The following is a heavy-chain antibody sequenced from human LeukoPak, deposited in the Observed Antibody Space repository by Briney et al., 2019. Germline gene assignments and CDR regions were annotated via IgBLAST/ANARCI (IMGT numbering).Heavy chain of an antibody. J-gene: IGHJ6*02. CDR1: GFIFDDYA. V-gene: IGHV3-9*01. Sequence: GRSLRLSCAASGFIFDDYAMHWVRQAPGKGLVWVSGISWNTGRVDYADSVKGRFTISRDNAKNSLHLQMSSLRPEDTALYYCAKDWGGGCSSSSCSETTIYNYGMDLWGQGTTVTVSS. CDR2: ISWNTGRV. D-gene: IGHD2-2*01. CDR3: AKDWGGGCSSSSCSETTIYNYGMDL.